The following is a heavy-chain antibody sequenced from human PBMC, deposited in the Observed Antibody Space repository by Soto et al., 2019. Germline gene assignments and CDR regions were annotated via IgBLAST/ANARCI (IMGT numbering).Heavy chain of an antibody. CDR2: IYSGGST. CDR3: TRESPYSRGSKAVYFDF. J-gene: IGHJ4*02. CDR1: GFTVSSNY. Sequence: EVQLVESGGGLVQPGGSLRLSCAASGFTVSSNYMSWVRQAPGKGLEWVSVIYSGGSTYYADSVKGRFTISRDNSKNTRYLQMNSLRAEDTAVYYCTRESPYSRGSKAVYFDFWGQGTLVTVSS. V-gene: IGHV3-66*01. D-gene: IGHD6-19*01.